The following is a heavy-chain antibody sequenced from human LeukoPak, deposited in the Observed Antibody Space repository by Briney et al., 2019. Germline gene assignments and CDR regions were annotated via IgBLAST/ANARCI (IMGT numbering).Heavy chain of an antibody. CDR1: GFTVSSNY. CDR2: IYSGGST. CDR3: ARSSTVTTSYYYYGLDV. Sequence: PGGSLRLSCAASGFTVSSNYMRWVRQAPGKGLEWVSVIYSGGSTYYADSVKGRFTISRDNSKNTLYLQMNSLRAEDTAVYYCARSSTVTTSYYYYGLDVWGQGTTVTVSS. D-gene: IGHD4-17*01. V-gene: IGHV3-66*01. J-gene: IGHJ6*02.